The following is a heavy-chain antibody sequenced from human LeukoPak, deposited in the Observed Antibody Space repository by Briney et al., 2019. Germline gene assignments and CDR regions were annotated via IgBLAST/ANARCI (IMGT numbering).Heavy chain of an antibody. D-gene: IGHD6-13*01. CDR2: MYSSGST. CDR3: ARTKPLAAAGGAFDI. J-gene: IGHJ3*02. V-gene: IGHV4-31*03. CDR1: GGSISSGGYY. Sequence: SETLPLTCTVSGGSISSGGYYWSWIRQHPGKGLEWIAYMYSSGSTYYNPSLKSRVSISLDTSKTQFSLKLSSVTAADTAVYYCARTKPLAAAGGAFDIWGQGTMVTVSS.